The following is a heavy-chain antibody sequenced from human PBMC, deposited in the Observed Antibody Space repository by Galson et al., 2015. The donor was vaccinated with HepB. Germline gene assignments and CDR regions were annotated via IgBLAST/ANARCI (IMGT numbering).Heavy chain of an antibody. J-gene: IGHJ4*02. CDR1: GYSFTSYW. CDR3: ARPHDFLGTSGEGDQYYFDY. D-gene: IGHD3-3*01. Sequence: QSGAEVKKPGESLRISCKGSGYSFTSYWISWVRQMPGKGLEWMGRIDPSDSYTNYSPSFQGHVTISADKSISTAYLQWSSLKASDTAMYYCARPHDFLGTSGEGDQYYFDYWGQGTLVTVSS. V-gene: IGHV5-10-1*01. CDR2: IDPSDSYT.